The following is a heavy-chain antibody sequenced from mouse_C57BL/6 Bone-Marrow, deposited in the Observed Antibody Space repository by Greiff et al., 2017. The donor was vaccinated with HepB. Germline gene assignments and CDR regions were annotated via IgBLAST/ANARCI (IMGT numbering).Heavy chain of an antibody. D-gene: IGHD6-5*01. CDR3: ARGTLLGYAMDY. CDR1: GFTFSDYY. Sequence: EVQVVESEGGLVQPGSSMKLSCTASGFTFSDYYMAWVRQVPEKGLEWVANINYDGSSTYYLDSLKSRFIISRDNAKNILYLQMSSLKSEDTATYYCARGTLLGYAMDYWGQGTSVTVSS. J-gene: IGHJ4*01. V-gene: IGHV5-16*01. CDR2: INYDGSST.